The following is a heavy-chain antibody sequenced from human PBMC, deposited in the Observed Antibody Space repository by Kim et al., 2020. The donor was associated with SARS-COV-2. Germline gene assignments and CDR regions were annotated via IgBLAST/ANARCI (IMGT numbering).Heavy chain of an antibody. CDR2: INPGNGNT. J-gene: IGHJ4*02. CDR3: ARGGLPGSPGDY. Sequence: ASFNFSCTASGYTFIRYAMHWVRQAPGQRLEWMGWINPGNGNTKYSQKFQGRVTITRDTSASTAYMELSSLRSEDTAVYYCARGGLPGSPGDYWGQGTLVTVSS. D-gene: IGHD1-26*01. V-gene: IGHV1-3*01. CDR1: GYTFIRYA.